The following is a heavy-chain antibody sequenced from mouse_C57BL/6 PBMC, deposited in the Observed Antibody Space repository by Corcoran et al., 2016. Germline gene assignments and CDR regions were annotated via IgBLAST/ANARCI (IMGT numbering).Heavy chain of an antibody. CDR1: GYTFTTYG. D-gene: IGHD1-1*01. Sequence: QIQLVQSGPELKKPGETVKISCKASGYTFTTYGMSWVKQAPGKGLKWMGWINTYSGVPTYADDFKGRFAFSLETSASTAYLQINNLKNEETATYFCVRSDYYGSSYERGMDYWGQGTSVTVSS. CDR2: INTYSGVP. J-gene: IGHJ4*01. V-gene: IGHV9-3*01. CDR3: VRSDYYGSSYERGMDY.